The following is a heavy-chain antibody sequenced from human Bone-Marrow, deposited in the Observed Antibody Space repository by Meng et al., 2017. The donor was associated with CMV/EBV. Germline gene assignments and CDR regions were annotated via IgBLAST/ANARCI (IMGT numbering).Heavy chain of an antibody. CDR1: GFTFSSYA. CDR2: ISYDGSNK. V-gene: IGHV3-30-3*01. J-gene: IGHJ4*02. Sequence: QVQLVESGGGVVQPGRALRLSCAASGFTFSSYAMNWVRQAPGKGLEWVAVISYDGSNKYYADSVKGRFTISRDNSKNTLYLQMNSLRAEDTAVYYCARDASDYGDYWGQGTLVTVSS. D-gene: IGHD6-6*01. CDR3: ARDASDYGDY.